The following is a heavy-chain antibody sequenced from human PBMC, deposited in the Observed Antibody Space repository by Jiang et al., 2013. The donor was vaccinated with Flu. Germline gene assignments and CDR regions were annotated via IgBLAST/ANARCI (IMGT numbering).Heavy chain of an antibody. V-gene: IGHV3-23*01. CDR2: ISGSGGST. CDR3: AKYGKRYDFWSGYYGGRWFDP. J-gene: IGHJ5*02. D-gene: IGHD3-3*01. CDR1: GFTFSSYA. Sequence: ASGFTFSSYAMSWVRQAPGKGLEWVSAISGSGGSTYYADSVKGRFTISRDNSKNTLYLQMNSLRAEDTAVYYCAKYGKRYDFWSGYYGGRWFDPWGQGTLVTVPS.